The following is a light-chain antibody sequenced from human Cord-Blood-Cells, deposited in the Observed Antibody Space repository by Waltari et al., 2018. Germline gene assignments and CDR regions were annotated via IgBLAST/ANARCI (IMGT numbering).Light chain of an antibody. CDR1: SSIIGAGYD. J-gene: IGLJ3*02. CDR3: SSYTSSSTLRV. V-gene: IGLV1-40*01. CDR2: GNS. Sequence: QSVLTQPPSVSGAPGQRVTISCTGSSSIIGAGYDVHWYQQLPGTAPKLLIYGNSNRPSGVSNRFSGSKSGNTASLTISGLQAEDEADYYCSSYTSSSTLRVFGGGTKLTVL.